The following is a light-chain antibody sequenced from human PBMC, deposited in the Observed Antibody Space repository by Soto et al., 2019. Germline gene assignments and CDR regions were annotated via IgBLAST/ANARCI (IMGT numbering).Light chain of an antibody. CDR1: SSDVGAYDF. CDR2: DVN. J-gene: IGLJ1*01. CDR3: CSFAGTFYV. Sequence: QSALPQPRSASGSPGQSVTISCTGTSSDVGAYDFVSWYQQHPGEAPKLIIYDVNKRPSGVPDRFSGSKSGNTASLTISGLQAEDVGDYFCCSFAGTFYVFGTGTKVTVL. V-gene: IGLV2-11*01.